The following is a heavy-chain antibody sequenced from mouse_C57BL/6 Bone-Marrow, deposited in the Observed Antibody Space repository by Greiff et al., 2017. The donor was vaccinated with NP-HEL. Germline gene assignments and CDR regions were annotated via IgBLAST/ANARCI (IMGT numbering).Heavy chain of an antibody. J-gene: IGHJ3*01. V-gene: IGHV5-4*01. Sequence: VQLKESGGGLVKPGGSLKLSCAASGFTFSSYAMSWVRQTPEKRLEWVATISDGGSYTYYPDNVKGRFTISRDNAKNNLYLQMSHLKSEDTAMYYCAREGWFFAYWGQGTLVTVSA. CDR2: ISDGGSYT. CDR3: AREGWFFAY. D-gene: IGHD2-3*01. CDR1: GFTFSSYA.